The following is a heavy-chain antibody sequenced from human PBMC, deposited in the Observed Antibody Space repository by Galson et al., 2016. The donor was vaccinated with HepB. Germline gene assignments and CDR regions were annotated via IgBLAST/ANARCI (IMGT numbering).Heavy chain of an antibody. V-gene: IGHV1-18*01. CDR1: GYTFTTYG. J-gene: IGHJ4*02. CDR2: ISAYNGDT. CDR3: AKLTENYYDSSGYFDY. Sequence: SVKVSCKASGYTFTTYGISWVRQAPGQGLEWMGWISAYNGDTNYAQKLQGRVTMTTDTSTSTAYMELRSLRSDDTAVYYCAKLTENYYDSSGYFDYWGQGTLSPSPQ. D-gene: IGHD3-22*01.